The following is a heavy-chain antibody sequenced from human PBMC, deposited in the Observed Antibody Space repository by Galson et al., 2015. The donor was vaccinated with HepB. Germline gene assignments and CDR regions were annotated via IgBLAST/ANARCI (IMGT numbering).Heavy chain of an antibody. D-gene: IGHD3-10*01. CDR1: GDSISGSPYY. Sequence: SETLSLTCSVSGDSISGSPYYWAWIRQPPGKGLEWIGSTSSSESTYYYPSLRGRVTISVDSSKNQFSLRLSSVTAADTALFYCARHDYLTMFRGINHWGQGLLVTVSS. CDR2: TSSSEST. V-gene: IGHV4-39*01. CDR3: ARHDYLTMFRGINH. J-gene: IGHJ5*02.